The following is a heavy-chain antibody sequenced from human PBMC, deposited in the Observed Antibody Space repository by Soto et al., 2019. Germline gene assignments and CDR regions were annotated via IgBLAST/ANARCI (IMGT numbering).Heavy chain of an antibody. D-gene: IGHD3-22*01. V-gene: IGHV4-39*01. Sequence: QLQLQESGPGLVKPSETLSLTCTVSGGSIGSSSYYWGWIRQPPGKGLEWIGIIYYRGSTYYNPSLQCRVTLSVATSKNQFSLTLSSVTAADTAVYYCASHRITMTYLGLYDAFDIWGQGTLVTVSS. J-gene: IGHJ3*02. CDR3: ASHRITMTYLGLYDAFDI. CDR1: GGSIGSSSYY. CDR2: IYYRGST.